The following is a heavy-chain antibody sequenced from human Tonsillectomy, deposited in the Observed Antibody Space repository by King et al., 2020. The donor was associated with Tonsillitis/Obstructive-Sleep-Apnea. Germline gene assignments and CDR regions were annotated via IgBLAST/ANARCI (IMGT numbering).Heavy chain of an antibody. Sequence: QLQESGPGLVKPSETLSLTCTVSGGSISSSSYYWGWIRQPPGKGLEWIGSIYYSGSTYYNPSLKSRVTISVDTSKNQFSLKLSSVTAADTAVYYCARISRGGIAAGGRAPYFDYWGQGTLVTVSS. J-gene: IGHJ4*02. D-gene: IGHD6-13*01. CDR2: IYYSGST. V-gene: IGHV4-39*01. CDR3: ARISRGGIAAGGRAPYFDY. CDR1: GGSISSSSYY.